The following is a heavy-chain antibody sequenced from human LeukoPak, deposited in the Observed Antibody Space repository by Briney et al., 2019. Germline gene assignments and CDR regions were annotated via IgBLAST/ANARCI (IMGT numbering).Heavy chain of an antibody. CDR3: AKVANIYYDSSSNYFDY. CDR2: ISGSGGST. J-gene: IGHJ4*02. V-gene: IGHV3-23*01. CDR1: GFTFSSYA. Sequence: GGSLRLSCAASGFTFSSYAMSWVRQAPGKGLEWVSAISGSGGSTYYADSVKGRFTIPRDNSKNTLYLQMNSLRAEDTAVYYCAKVANIYYDSSSNYFDYWGQGTLVTVSS. D-gene: IGHD3-22*01.